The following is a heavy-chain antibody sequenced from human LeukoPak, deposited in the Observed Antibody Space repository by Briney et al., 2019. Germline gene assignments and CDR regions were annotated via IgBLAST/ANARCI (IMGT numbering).Heavy chain of an antibody. J-gene: IGHJ3*02. CDR2: IIPILGIA. D-gene: IGHD2-21*02. CDR3: ARDCWGGDCFGAFDI. Sequence: ASVKVSCKASGGTFSSYAISWVRQAPGQGLEWMGRIIPILGIANYAQKFQGRVTITADESTSTAYMELSSLRSEDTAVYYCARDCWGGDCFGAFDIWGQGTMVTVSS. CDR1: GGTFSSYA. V-gene: IGHV1-69*04.